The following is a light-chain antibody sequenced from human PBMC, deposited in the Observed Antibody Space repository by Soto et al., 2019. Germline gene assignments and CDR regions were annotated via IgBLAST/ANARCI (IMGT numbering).Light chain of an antibody. CDR1: QSISSW. V-gene: IGKV1-5*01. J-gene: IGKJ1*01. Sequence: DIQMTQSPSTLSASVGDRVTITCRASQSISSWLAWYQQKPGKAPKLLIYDASSLESGVPSRFSGSGSGTEFPLPISSLQPDYFATYYCQQYNSYPWTFGQGTKVEIK. CDR2: DAS. CDR3: QQYNSYPWT.